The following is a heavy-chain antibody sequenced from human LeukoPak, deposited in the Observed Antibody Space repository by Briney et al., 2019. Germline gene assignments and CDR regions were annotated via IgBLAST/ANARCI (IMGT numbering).Heavy chain of an antibody. D-gene: IGHD2-8*02. CDR2: IKQDGSKI. V-gene: IGHV3-7*01. J-gene: IGHJ6*04. Sequence: PGGSLRPSCAASGFSLSNYWMSWVRQAPGKGLEWLADIKQDGSKIYCVDSVKGRFTISRDNAKNSLYLQMNSLRAEDTGVYYCARDDNELGWCTGASCPAASDWGKGTAVTVSS. CDR1: GFSLSNYW. CDR3: ARDDNELGWCTGASCPAASD.